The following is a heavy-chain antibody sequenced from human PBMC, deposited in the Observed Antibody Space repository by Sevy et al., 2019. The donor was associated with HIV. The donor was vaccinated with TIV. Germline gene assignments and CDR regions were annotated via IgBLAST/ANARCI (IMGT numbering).Heavy chain of an antibody. CDR3: ARDSDNYDILTGYYPFDY. CDR2: INPSGGST. D-gene: IGHD3-9*01. V-gene: IGHV1-46*01. CDR1: GYTFTSQY. J-gene: IGHJ4*02. Sequence: ASVKVSCKASGYTFTSQYMHWVRQAPGQGLEWMGMINPSGGSTSYAQMFQGRVTMTRDTSTSTVYMELSSLRSEDTAVYYCARDSDNYDILTGYYPFDYWGQGTLVTVSS.